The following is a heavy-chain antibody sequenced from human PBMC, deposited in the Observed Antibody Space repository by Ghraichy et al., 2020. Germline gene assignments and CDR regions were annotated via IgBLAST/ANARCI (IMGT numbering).Heavy chain of an antibody. CDR3: ARSTTILSSYYGMDV. CDR2: MNPNSGNT. CDR1: GYTFTSFD. J-gene: IGHJ6*02. V-gene: IGHV1-8*01. D-gene: IGHD4-11*01. Sequence: ASVKVSCKASGYTFTSFDINWVRQATGQGLEWMGWMNPNSGNTGYAQKFQGRVTMTRNTSISTAYMELSSLRSEDMAVYYCARSTTILSSYYGMDVWGQGTTVTVSS.